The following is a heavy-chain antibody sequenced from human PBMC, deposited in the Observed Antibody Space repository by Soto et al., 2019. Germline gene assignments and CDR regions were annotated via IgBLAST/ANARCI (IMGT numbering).Heavy chain of an antibody. CDR3: ARGGTRGSSFY. D-gene: IGHD6-13*01. V-gene: IGHV4-61*08. Sequence: SDTLSLSCAVSGASVSSAGYYWSWIRQTPGKGLEWIANIHYSGNTNYNPSLNSRVIISLDTSKNQFSLNLASVTAADTAVYYCARGGTRGSSFYWGQGTLVTVSS. CDR2: IHYSGNT. J-gene: IGHJ4*02. CDR1: GASVSSAGYY.